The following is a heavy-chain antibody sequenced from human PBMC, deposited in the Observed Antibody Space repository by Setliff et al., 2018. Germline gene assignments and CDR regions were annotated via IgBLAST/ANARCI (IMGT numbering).Heavy chain of an antibody. CDR1: GGSISSHY. CDR3: TVYNTGSSKDHY. V-gene: IGHV4-34*01. Sequence: SETLSLTCTVSGGSISSHYWSWIRQPPGKGLEWIGEINHSGSTNYNPSLKSLVTISVDTSKNQFSLKLSSVTAADTALYYCTVYNTGSSKDHYWGQGTPVTVSS. D-gene: IGHD2-8*02. CDR2: INHSGST. J-gene: IGHJ4*02.